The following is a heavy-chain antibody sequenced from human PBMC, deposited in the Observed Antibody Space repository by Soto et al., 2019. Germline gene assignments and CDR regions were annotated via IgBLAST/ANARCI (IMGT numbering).Heavy chain of an antibody. CDR2: IVVGSGHT. CDR1: GFTFASSA. CDR3: AAASSTSGGYYGLDV. J-gene: IGHJ6*02. Sequence: SVNVSCKTSGFTFASSAMQWVRQARGQPLEWIGWIVVGSGHTNYAQKFQERVTITRDMSTSTAYMEVSSLRSEDTAVYYCAAASSTSGGYYGLDVWGQGTTVTVSS. D-gene: IGHD2-2*01. V-gene: IGHV1-58*02.